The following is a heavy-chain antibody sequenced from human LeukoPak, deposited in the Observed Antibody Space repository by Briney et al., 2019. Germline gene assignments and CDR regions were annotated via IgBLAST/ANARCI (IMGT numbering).Heavy chain of an antibody. Sequence: PSGTLSLTCAVYGGSFSGYYWSWIRQPPGKGLEWIGEINHSGSTNYNPSLKSRVTISVDTSKNQFSLKLSSVTAADTAVYYCAREPPVDTAYYFDYWGQGTLVTVSS. V-gene: IGHV4-34*01. D-gene: IGHD5-18*01. CDR2: INHSGST. CDR1: GGSFSGYY. J-gene: IGHJ4*02. CDR3: AREPPVDTAYYFDY.